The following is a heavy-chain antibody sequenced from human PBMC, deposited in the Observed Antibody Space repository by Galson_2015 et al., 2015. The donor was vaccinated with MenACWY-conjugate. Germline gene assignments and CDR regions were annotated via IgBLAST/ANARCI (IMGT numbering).Heavy chain of an antibody. CDR1: GDSVSSNSAA. CDR2: TYYRSKWYN. J-gene: IGHJ4*02. CDR3: VREGYYFDY. Sequence: CAISGDSVSSNSAAWNWIRQSPSSGLEWLGKTYYRSKWYNDYAVSVKRRITINPDTSNNQFSLQLNSVTPDDTAVYYCVREGYYFDYWGQGTLVTVSS. V-gene: IGHV6-1*01.